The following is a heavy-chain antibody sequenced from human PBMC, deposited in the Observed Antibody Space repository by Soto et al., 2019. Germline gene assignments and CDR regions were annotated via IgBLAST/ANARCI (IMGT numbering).Heavy chain of an antibody. CDR3: ARAGFDF. CDR2: ITSTSNTI. V-gene: IGHV3-48*01. J-gene: IGHJ4*02. Sequence: GGSLRLSCAASGFTLDSYVMNWVRQAPGKGLEWVSYITSTSNTIYYTDSVRGRFTISRDNANNSLYLQMNSLRAEDTAVYYCARAGFDFWGQGTLVTVSS. CDR1: GFTLDSYV.